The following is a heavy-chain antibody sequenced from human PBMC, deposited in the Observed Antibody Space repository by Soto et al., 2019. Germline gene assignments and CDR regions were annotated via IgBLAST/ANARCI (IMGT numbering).Heavy chain of an antibody. CDR1: GFTFSSYG. D-gene: IGHD5-12*01. CDR2: ISYDGSNK. V-gene: IGHV3-30*18. J-gene: IGHJ4*02. CDR3: ANLVASSDFDY. Sequence: PGGSLRLSCAVSGFTFSSYGMHWVRQAPGKGLEWVTVISYDGSNKYYADSVKGRFTISRDNSKNTLYLQMNSLRAEDTAVYYCANLVASSDFDYWGQGTLVTVSS.